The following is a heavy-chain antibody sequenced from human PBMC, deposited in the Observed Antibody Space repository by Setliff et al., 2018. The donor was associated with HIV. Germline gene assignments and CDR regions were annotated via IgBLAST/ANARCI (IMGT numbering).Heavy chain of an antibody. V-gene: IGHV1-46*01. J-gene: IGHJ1*01. CDR3: AREGDYYDSSGYRYFQH. D-gene: IGHD3-22*01. Sequence: ASVKVSCKASGYTFTSYYMHWVRQAPGQGLEWMGIINPSGGSTGYAQKFQGRVTMTRDTSTSTVSMELSSLRSEDTAVDYCAREGDYYDSSGYRYFQHWGQGTLVTVSS. CDR2: INPSGGST. CDR1: GYTFTSYY.